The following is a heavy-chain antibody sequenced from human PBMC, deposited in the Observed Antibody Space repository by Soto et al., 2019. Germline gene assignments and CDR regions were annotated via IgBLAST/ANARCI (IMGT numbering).Heavy chain of an antibody. CDR2: ISGSGGST. V-gene: IGHV3-23*01. CDR1: GFTFSSYA. D-gene: IGHD2-15*01. Sequence: EVQLLESGGGLVQPGGSLRLSCAASGFTFSSYAMSWVRQAPGKGLEWVSAISGSGGSTYYADSVKGRFTISRDNSKNTLYLQMNSLRAEDTAVYYCAKIETGVAATPLYYFDYWGQGTLVTVSS. J-gene: IGHJ4*02. CDR3: AKIETGVAATPLYYFDY.